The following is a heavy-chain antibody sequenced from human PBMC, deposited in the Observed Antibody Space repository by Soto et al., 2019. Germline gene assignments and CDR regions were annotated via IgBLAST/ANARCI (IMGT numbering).Heavy chain of an antibody. CDR2: IGRRSDI. CDR1: GFSFSTYS. V-gene: IGHV3-21*01. Sequence: GGSLRLSCAASGFSFSTYSMHWVRQAPGKGLEWVSSIGRRSDIYYADSVKGRFTISRDNAKNSVSLQMNSLRDEDTAVYYCAREETAWPLAYGLDVWGQGTTVTVSS. J-gene: IGHJ6*02. CDR3: AREETAWPLAYGLDV. D-gene: IGHD2-21*02.